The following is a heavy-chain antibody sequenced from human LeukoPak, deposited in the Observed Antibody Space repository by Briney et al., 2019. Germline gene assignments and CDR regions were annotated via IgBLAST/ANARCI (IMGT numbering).Heavy chain of an antibody. CDR2: IFSST. CDR3: ARRDGAYSHPYDY. D-gene: IGHD4-23*01. Sequence: GGSLRLSCAASGFTVSSNSMSWVRQAPGKGLEWVSFIFSSTHYSDSVKGRFTISRDNSKNTLYLQMNSLRAEDTAVYYCARRDGAYSHPYDYWGQGTLVTVSS. J-gene: IGHJ4*02. CDR1: GFTVSSNS. V-gene: IGHV3-53*01.